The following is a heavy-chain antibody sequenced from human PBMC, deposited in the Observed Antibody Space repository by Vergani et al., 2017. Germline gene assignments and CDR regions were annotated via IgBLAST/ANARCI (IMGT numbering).Heavy chain of an antibody. CDR1: GGPISSSSYY. CDR2: IYYSGST. V-gene: IGHV4-61*01. J-gene: IGHJ6*04. Sequence: QLQLQESGPGLVKPSETLSLTCTVSGGPISSSSYYWSWIRQPPGKGLEWIGYIYYSGSTNYNPSLKSRVTISVDTSKNQFSLKLSSVTAADTAVYYCARGAHLGMDVWGKGTTVTVSS. CDR3: ARGAHLGMDV.